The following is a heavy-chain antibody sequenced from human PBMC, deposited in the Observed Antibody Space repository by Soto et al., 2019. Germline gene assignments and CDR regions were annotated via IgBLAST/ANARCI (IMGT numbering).Heavy chain of an antibody. J-gene: IGHJ5*02. CDR2: IIPIFGTA. V-gene: IGHV1-69*13. CDR1: GGTFSSYA. CDR3: ARVPRPNYDFWSGYSNWFDP. Sequence: SVKVSCKASGGTFSSYAISWVRQAPGQGLEWMGGIIPIFGTANYAQKFQGRVTITADESTSTAYMELSSLRSEDTAVYYCARVPRPNYDFWSGYSNWFDPWGQGTLVTVSS. D-gene: IGHD3-3*01.